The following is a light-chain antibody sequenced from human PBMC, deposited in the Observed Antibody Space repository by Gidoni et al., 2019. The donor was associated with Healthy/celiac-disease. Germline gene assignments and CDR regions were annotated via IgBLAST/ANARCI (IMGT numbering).Light chain of an antibody. CDR2: EDN. J-gene: IGLJ2*01. CDR3: YSTDISGTLSV. Sequence: SYELAQPPSVSVSPGQTARITCSGDALPKKYAYWYQQKSGQAPVLVIYEDNKRHSGTPERFSGSSSGTMATLTISGAQVEDEGDYYCYSTDISGTLSVFGGGTKLTVL. CDR1: ALPKKY. V-gene: IGLV3-10*01.